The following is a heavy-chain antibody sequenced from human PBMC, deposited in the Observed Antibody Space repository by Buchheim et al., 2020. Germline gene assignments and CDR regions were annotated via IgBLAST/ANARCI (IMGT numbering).Heavy chain of an antibody. J-gene: IGHJ6*02. Sequence: EVQLVESGGGLVQPGGSLRLSCAASGFTFSSYSMNWVRQAPGKGLEWVSYISSSSSTIYYADSVKGRFTISRDNAKNSLYLQMNSLRDEDTAVYYCARDGRDYYDSSGYYYVPYWYYGMDVWGQGTT. V-gene: IGHV3-48*02. CDR2: ISSSSSTI. D-gene: IGHD3-22*01. CDR1: GFTFSSYS. CDR3: ARDGRDYYDSSGYYYVPYWYYGMDV.